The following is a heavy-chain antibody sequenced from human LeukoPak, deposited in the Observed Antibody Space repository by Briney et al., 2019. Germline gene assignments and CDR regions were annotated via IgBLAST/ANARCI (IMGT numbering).Heavy chain of an antibody. CDR3: ARVEAVGATLDY. CDR2: INPNSGGT. V-gene: IGHV1-2*02. Sequence: ASVKVSCKASGYTFTGYYMHWVRQAPGQGLEWMGWINPNSGGTNYAQKFQGRVTMTRDTSISTAYMELSRLRPDDTAVYYCARVEAVGATLDYWGQGTLVTVSS. CDR1: GYTFTGYY. D-gene: IGHD1-26*01. J-gene: IGHJ4*02.